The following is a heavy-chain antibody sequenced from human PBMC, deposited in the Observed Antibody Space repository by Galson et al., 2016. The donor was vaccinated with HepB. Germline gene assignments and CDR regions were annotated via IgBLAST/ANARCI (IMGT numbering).Heavy chain of an antibody. Sequence: SLRLSCATSGFTFSRHGMHWVRQAPGKGLEWLYVIWHDGSKQYYADSVKGRITVSRDNTGNTLYLQLNRLRVEDTAVYYCARDAYFVSATYYRSSYYYNGMDIWGQGTTVTVSS. CDR1: GFTFSRHG. D-gene: IGHD3-10*01. CDR2: IWHDGSKQ. V-gene: IGHV3-33*01. CDR3: ARDAYFVSATYYRSSYYYNGMDI. J-gene: IGHJ6*02.